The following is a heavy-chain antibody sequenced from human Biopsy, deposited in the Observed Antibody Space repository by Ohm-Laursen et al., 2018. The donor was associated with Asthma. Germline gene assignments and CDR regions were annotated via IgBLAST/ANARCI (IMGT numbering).Heavy chain of an antibody. CDR3: ARDLSGYCTSSACYGFDS. V-gene: IGHV4-31*03. CDR2: INYSGST. J-gene: IGHJ5*01. D-gene: IGHD2-8*01. CDR1: GGSLSSGPYY. Sequence: TLSLTCTVSGGSLSSGPYYWSWVRQHPGKGLEWIGYINYSGSTFYSPSLESRVTVSVDTSKNQFSLKLSSVTAADTAVYYCARDLSGYCTSSACYGFDSWGQGTLVTFSS.